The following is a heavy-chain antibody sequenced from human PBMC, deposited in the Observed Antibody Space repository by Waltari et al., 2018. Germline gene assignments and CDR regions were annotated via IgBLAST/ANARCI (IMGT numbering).Heavy chain of an antibody. Sequence: QVQLVQSGAEAKKPGSSVKVSCKSSGGTFANYAISWVRQAPGQGVEWMGGIIPRFKTSNYAKKLKDRVTITKDESTTTAFMELSGLRFDDTAIYYCARTLPPDNKSWHYYFGMDVWGQGTTVTVSS. V-gene: IGHV1-69*05. CDR1: GGTFANYA. D-gene: IGHD1-1*01. CDR3: ARTLPPDNKSWHYYFGMDV. J-gene: IGHJ6*02. CDR2: IIPRFKTS.